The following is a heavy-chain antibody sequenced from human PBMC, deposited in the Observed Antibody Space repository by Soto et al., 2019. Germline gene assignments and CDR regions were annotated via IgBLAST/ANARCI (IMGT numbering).Heavy chain of an antibody. CDR1: GFTFSSYW. V-gene: IGHV3-7*01. D-gene: IGHD3-9*01. J-gene: IGHJ3*02. CDR2: IKQDGSEK. CDR3: ASGLRYFDWLLSGAFDI. Sequence: PGGSLRLSCAASGFTFSSYWMSWVRQAPGKGLEWVANIKQDGSEKYYVDSVKGRFTISRDNAKNSLYLQMNSLRAEDTVFFYCASGLRYFDWLLSGAFDIWGQGTMVTVSS.